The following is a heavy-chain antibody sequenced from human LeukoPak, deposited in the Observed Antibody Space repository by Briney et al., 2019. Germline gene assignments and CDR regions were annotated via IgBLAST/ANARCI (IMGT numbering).Heavy chain of an antibody. V-gene: IGHV4-4*07. J-gene: IGHJ4*02. D-gene: IGHD3-22*01. Sequence: SETLSLTCTVSGGYISSHYWSWIRQPAGKGLEWIGRIYTSGSTNYNPSLKSRVTMSLDTSKNQFSLKLSSVTVADPPVYYCARDDPASSVTYYFDFWGEGTMVTVSS. CDR1: GGYISSHY. CDR3: ARDDPASSVTYYFDF. CDR2: IYTSGST.